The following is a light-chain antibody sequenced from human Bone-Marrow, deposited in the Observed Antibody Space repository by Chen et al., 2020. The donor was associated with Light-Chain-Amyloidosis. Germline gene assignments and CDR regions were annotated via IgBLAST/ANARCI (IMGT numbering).Light chain of an antibody. V-gene: IGLV2-14*01. CDR1: SSDVGGDNH. CDR2: EVT. CDR3: SSYTITNTLV. Sequence: QSALTQPASVSGFPGQSITISCTGTSSDVGGDNHVSWYQQHPDKAPKLMIYEVTNRPSWVPDRFAGSKSDNTASLTLSGLQTEDEADYVCSSYTITNTLVFGSGTRVTVL. J-gene: IGLJ1*01.